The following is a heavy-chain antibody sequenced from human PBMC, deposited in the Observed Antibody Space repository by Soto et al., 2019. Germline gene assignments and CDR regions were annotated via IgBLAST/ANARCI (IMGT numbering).Heavy chain of an antibody. CDR2: IWYDGSNK. D-gene: IGHD5-12*01. V-gene: IGHV3-33*01. CDR1: GFAFSSYG. Sequence: GGSLRLSCAASGFAFSSYGMHWVRQAPGKGLEWVAVIWYDGSNKYYADSVKGRFTISRDNSKNTLYLQMNSLRAEDTAVYYCAREGPDIVATLFDYWGQGTLVTVSS. J-gene: IGHJ4*02. CDR3: AREGPDIVATLFDY.